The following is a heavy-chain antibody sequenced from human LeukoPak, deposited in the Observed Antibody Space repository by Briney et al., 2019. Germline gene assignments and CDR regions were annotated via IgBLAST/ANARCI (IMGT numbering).Heavy chain of an antibody. CDR2: IYYSGST. CDR1: GGSIGSSSYY. V-gene: IGHV4-39*07. D-gene: IGHD5-12*01. CDR3: ARGTRYAVHWFDP. J-gene: IGHJ5*02. Sequence: PSETLSLTCTVSGGSIGSSSYYWGWIRQPPGKGLEWIGSIYYSGSTYYNPSLKSRVTISVDTSKNQFSLKLSSVTAADTAVYYCARGTRYAVHWFDPWGQGTLVTVSS.